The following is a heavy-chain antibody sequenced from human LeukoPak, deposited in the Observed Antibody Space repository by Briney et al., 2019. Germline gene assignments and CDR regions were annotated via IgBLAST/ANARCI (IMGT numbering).Heavy chain of an antibody. Sequence: PGRSLRLSCAASGFTFSSFGMHWVRQAPGKGLEWVAVIWYDGTNENYVDSVKGRFTISRDNSKNTLYLQMNGLRAEDTAVYYCARGLGRELDGAFYIWGQGTMVTVSS. J-gene: IGHJ3*02. CDR2: IWYDGTNE. CDR3: ARGLGRELDGAFYI. CDR1: GFTFSSFG. V-gene: IGHV3-33*01. D-gene: IGHD3-10*01.